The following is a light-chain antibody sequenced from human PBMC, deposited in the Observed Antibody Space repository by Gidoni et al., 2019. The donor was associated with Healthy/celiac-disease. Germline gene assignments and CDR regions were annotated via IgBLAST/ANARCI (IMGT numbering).Light chain of an antibody. Sequence: EIVLTQSPVTLSLSPGERATLSCRASQSVSSSYLAGYQQKPGQAPRLLIYGASSRATGIPDRFSGSGAGTDFTLTISRLEPEDFAVYYCQQYGSSPAITFGQGTRLEIK. CDR3: QQYGSSPAIT. CDR2: GAS. V-gene: IGKV3-20*01. CDR1: QSVSSSY. J-gene: IGKJ5*01.